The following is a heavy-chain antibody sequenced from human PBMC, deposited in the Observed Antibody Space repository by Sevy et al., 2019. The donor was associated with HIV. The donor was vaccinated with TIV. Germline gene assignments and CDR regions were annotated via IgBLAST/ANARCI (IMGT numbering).Heavy chain of an antibody. CDR1: GGSISSGGYY. V-gene: IGHV4-31*03. J-gene: IGHJ4*02. Sequence: SETLSLTCTVSGGSISSGGYYWSWIRQHPGKGLEWIGYIYYSGSTYYNPSLKSRVTISVDTSKNQFSLKLSSVTAADTDVYYCARARTWDSSGYYRGYFDYWGQGTLVTVSS. D-gene: IGHD3-22*01. CDR3: ARARTWDSSGYYRGYFDY. CDR2: IYYSGST.